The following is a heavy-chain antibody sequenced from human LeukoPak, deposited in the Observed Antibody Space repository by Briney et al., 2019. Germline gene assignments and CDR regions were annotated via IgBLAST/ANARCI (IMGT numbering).Heavy chain of an antibody. J-gene: IGHJ6*02. V-gene: IGHV3-43*01. CDR2: ISWDGGST. CDR1: GFTFDGYT. CDR3: AKGNTLSYDSSGSNGMDV. Sequence: GGSLRLSCAASGFTFDGYTMHWVRQAPGKGLEWVSLISWDGGSTYYADSVKGRFTISRDNSKNSLYLQMNSLRTEDTALYYCAKGNTLSYDSSGSNGMDVWGQGTTVTVSS. D-gene: IGHD3-22*01.